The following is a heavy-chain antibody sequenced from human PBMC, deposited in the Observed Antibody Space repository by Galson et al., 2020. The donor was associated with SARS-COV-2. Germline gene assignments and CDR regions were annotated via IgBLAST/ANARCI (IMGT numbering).Heavy chain of an antibody. D-gene: IGHD2-2*01. CDR1: GDSVSSATYY. J-gene: IGHJ6*02. Sequence: SETLSLTCTVSGDSVSSATYYWSWIRQPPGKGLEWIGYIYYSGSANYNPSLKSRVTISVDTSKNQFSLKLTSVTAADTAVYYCARDFRVVIPPAGPGRVNYYHYGMDVWGQGTTVTVSS. CDR3: ARDFRVVIPPAGPGRVNYYHYGMDV. V-gene: IGHV4-61*01. CDR2: IYYSGSA.